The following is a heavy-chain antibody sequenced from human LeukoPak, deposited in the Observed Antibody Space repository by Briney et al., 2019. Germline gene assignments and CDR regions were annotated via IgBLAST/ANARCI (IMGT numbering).Heavy chain of an antibody. CDR3: AKDGHSGYDH. CDR2: ISYDGSNK. D-gene: IGHD5-12*01. CDR1: GLNFSSYD. Sequence: PGRPLRLSCAAYGLNFSSYDMHWVRQAPGKGLEWVAVISYDGSNKYYADSVKGRFTISRDNSKNTLYLQMNSLRAEDTAVYYCAKDGHSGYDHWGQGTLVTVSS. V-gene: IGHV3-30*18. J-gene: IGHJ4*02.